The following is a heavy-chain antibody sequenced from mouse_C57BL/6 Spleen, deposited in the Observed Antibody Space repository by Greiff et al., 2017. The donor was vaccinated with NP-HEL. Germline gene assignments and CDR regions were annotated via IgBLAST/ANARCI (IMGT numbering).Heavy chain of an antibody. CDR2: ISDGGSYT. D-gene: IGHD2-4*01. J-gene: IGHJ4*01. Sequence: EVKVEESGGGLVKPGGSLKLSCAASGFTFSSYAMSWVRQTPEKRLEWVATISDGGSYTYYPDNVKGRFTISRDNAKNNLYLQMSHLKSEDTAMYYCAREGYYDYLYYAMDYWGQGTSVTVSS. V-gene: IGHV5-4*01. CDR3: AREGYYDYLYYAMDY. CDR1: GFTFSSYA.